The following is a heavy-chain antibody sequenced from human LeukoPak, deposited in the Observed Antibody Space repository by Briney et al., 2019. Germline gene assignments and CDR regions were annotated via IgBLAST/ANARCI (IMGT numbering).Heavy chain of an antibody. CDR2: ISGYNGNT. V-gene: IGHV1-18*01. CDR3: ARDRIPALDYYYGVDV. J-gene: IGHJ6*02. D-gene: IGHD6-6*01. Sequence: VSVTVSCKASGYTFTSYGISWVRQAPGQGLEWMGWISGYNGNTNYAQKVQDRVTMTTDTSTSTAYMELRSLRSDDTAVYYCARDRIPALDYYYGVDVWGQGTTVTVSS. CDR1: GYTFTSYG.